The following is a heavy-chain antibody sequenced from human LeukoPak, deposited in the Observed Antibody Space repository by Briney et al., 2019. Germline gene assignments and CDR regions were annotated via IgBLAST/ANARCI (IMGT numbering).Heavy chain of an antibody. CDR1: GGSISSVSSY. CDR3: ARDRGRGSDY. D-gene: IGHD3-16*01. V-gene: IGHV4-61*02. J-gene: IGHJ4*02. Sequence: PSETLSLTCTVSGGSISSVSSYWSWIRQPAGKGLEWIGRIYYSGSTTYNPSLKSRVTISIDTSKNQFSLKLTSVTAADTAVYYCARDRGRGSDYWGQGTLVTVSS. CDR2: IYYSGST.